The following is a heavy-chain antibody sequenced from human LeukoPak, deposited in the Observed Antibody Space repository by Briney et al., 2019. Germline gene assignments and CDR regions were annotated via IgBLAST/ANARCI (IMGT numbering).Heavy chain of an antibody. D-gene: IGHD3-10*01. V-gene: IGHV3-48*03. J-gene: IGHJ3*02. CDR3: ARVATMVRVPLDALDI. Sequence: GGSLRLSCAISGFTFSACELTWVRQAPGKGLEWVSYISRSGSTRYYADSVKGRFTISRDNAKNSLYLQMNSLRAEDTAVYYCARVATMVRVPLDALDIWGQGTMVSVSS. CDR1: GFTFSACE. CDR2: ISRSGSTR.